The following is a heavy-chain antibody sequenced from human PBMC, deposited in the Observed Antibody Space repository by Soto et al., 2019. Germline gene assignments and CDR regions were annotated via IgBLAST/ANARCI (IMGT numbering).Heavy chain of an antibody. CDR3: ARIRYYASSGYYRIDAFDI. CDR1: GFSLSTSGMC. V-gene: IGHV2-70*01. D-gene: IGHD3-22*01. Sequence: SGPTVVNPTQTLTLTCTFSGFSLSTSGMCVSWIRQPPGKALEWLALIDWDDDKYYSTSLKTRLTISKDTSKNQVVLTMTNMDPVDTATYYCARIRYYASSGYYRIDAFDIWGQGTMVTVSS. CDR2: IDWDDDK. J-gene: IGHJ3*02.